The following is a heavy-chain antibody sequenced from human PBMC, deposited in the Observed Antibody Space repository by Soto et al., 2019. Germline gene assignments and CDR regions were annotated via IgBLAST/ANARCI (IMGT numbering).Heavy chain of an antibody. CDR1: RSSISRSSFF. CDR2: IYYSGST. Sequence: SETLSLTCPVSRSSISRSSFFLGWIRQPPGKGVEWIGSIYYSGSTYYNPSLKSRVTISVDTSKNQFSLKLSSVTAADTAVYYCARQGYCSSTSCYIYYYYYMDVWGKGTTVTVSS. J-gene: IGHJ6*03. CDR3: ARQGYCSSTSCYIYYYYYMDV. D-gene: IGHD2-2*02. V-gene: IGHV4-39*01.